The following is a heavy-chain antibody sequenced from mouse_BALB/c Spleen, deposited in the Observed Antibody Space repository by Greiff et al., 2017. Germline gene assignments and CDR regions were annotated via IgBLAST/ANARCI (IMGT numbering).Heavy chain of an antibody. CDR1: GFTFSSFG. J-gene: IGHJ4*01. D-gene: IGHD3-1*01. V-gene: IGHV5-17*02. Sequence: EVKLVESGGGLVQPGGSRKLSCAASGFTFSSFGMHWVRQAPEKGLEWVAYISSGSSTLYYADTVKGRFTISRDNPKNTLFLQMTSLRSEDTAMYYCARSGYYAMDYWGQGTSVTVSS. CDR3: ARSGYYAMDY. CDR2: ISSGSSTL.